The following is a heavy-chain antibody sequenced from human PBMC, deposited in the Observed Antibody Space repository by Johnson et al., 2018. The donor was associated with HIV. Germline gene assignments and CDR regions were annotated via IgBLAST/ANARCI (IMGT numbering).Heavy chain of an antibody. V-gene: IGHV3-66*01. CDR2: TYRGGTT. D-gene: IGHD2-15*01. J-gene: IGHJ3*01. CDR1: GFTVSANY. Sequence: VQLVESGGGVVQPGGSLRLSCGASGFTVSANYMSWVRQAPGKGLEWVSVTYRGGTTYYADSVKGRFTIARDNSRNTLYGQMNSRRVDDTAVYYCAQVGCGGGTCGGYDPFGLWGQGTLVTVS. CDR3: AQVGCGGGTCGGYDPFGL.